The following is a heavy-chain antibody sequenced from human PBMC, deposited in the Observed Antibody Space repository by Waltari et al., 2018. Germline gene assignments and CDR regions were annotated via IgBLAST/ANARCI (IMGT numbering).Heavy chain of an antibody. V-gene: IGHV2-5*02. CDR1: GFSLRPRGVS. Sequence: QITLKESGPPLVKPTQTLTLTCTFSGFSLRPRGVSVGWFRQPPGKALEWLALIYWDDDKRYRPSLRDRLTITKDTSKNQVVLTMTNMDPVDTATYYCAHSGHFWSGFYVDYYFDYWGQGTLVTVSS. CDR2: IYWDDDK. D-gene: IGHD3-3*02. J-gene: IGHJ4*02. CDR3: AHSGHFWSGFYVDYYFDY.